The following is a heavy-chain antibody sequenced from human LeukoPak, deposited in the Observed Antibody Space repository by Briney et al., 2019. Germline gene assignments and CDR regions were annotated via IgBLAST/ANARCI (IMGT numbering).Heavy chain of an antibody. D-gene: IGHD1-14*01. V-gene: IGHV3-7*01. CDR1: GFTLSGYW. CDR3: ARGGNLEN. J-gene: IGHJ1*01. CDR2: INEDGGER. Sequence: SGGSLRLSCAASGFTLSGYWMSWVRQAPGKGLEWVANINEDGGERHYVDTVKGRFTISRDNAKNSLYLQMNSLRAEDTAVYYCARGGNLENWGQGTLVTVSS.